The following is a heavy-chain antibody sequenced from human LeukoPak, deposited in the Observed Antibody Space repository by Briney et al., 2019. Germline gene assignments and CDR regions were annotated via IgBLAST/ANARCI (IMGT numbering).Heavy chain of an antibody. CDR2: IYYSGST. V-gene: IGHV4-59*01. CDR1: GGSISRYY. CDR3: ASATGLPWYFDC. J-gene: IGHJ4*02. Sequence: SETLSLTCTVSGGSISRYYWSWIRQPPGKGLEWIGNIYYSGSTNYNPSLKSRVTISVDTSKNQFSLKLSSVTAADTAVYYCASATGLPWYFDCWGQGTLLTVSS.